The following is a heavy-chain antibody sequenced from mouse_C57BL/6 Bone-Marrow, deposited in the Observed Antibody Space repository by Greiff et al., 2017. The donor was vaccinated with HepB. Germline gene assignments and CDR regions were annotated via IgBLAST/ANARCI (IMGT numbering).Heavy chain of an antibody. D-gene: IGHD3-3*01. CDR1: GFTFSSYA. Sequence: VHVKQSGGGLVKPGGSLKLSCAASGFTFSSYAMSWVRQTPEKRLEWVATISDGGSYTYYPDNVKGRFTISRDNAKNNLYLQMSHLKSEDTAMYYCARDLGAYWGQGTLVTVSA. CDR2: ISDGGSYT. V-gene: IGHV5-4*01. CDR3: ARDLGAY. J-gene: IGHJ3*01.